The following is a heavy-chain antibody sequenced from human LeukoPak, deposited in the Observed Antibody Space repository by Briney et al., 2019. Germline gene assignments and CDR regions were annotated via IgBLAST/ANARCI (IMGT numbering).Heavy chain of an antibody. D-gene: IGHD7-27*01. Sequence: ASVKVSCKASGYTFTSYGISWVRQAPGQGLEWMGWISAYNGNTNYAQKLQGRVTMTTDTSTSTAYMELRNLRSDDTAVYYCARAYFSPGDDDYWGQGTLVTVSS. CDR3: ARAYFSPGDDDY. CDR2: ISAYNGNT. V-gene: IGHV1-18*01. J-gene: IGHJ4*02. CDR1: GYTFTSYG.